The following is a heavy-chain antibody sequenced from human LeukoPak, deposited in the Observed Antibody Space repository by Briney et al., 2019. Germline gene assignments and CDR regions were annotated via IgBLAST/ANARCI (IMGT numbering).Heavy chain of an antibody. J-gene: IGHJ4*02. CDR3: ARARNVLLWFGELVVY. CDR2: INPNSGGT. V-gene: IGHV1-2*02. Sequence: GASMKVSCKASGYTFTGYYMHWVRQAPGQGLEWMGWINPNSGGTNYAQKFQGRVTMTRDTSISTAYMELSRLRSDDTAVYYCARARNVLLWFGELVVYWGQGTLVTVSS. CDR1: GYTFTGYY. D-gene: IGHD3-10*01.